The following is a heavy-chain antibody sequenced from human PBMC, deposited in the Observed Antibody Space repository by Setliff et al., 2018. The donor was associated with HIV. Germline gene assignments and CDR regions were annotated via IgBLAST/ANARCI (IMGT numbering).Heavy chain of an antibody. CDR1: GFTFRAYS. CDR2: ISGSGETK. V-gene: IGHV3-48*01. Sequence: GGSLRLSCAASGFTFRAYSLNWVRQAPGKGLEWLSYISGSGETKYYADSVTGRFTISRDYAKNSLYLQMNSLRAEDTAVYYCAKGALGYCSGTICYPFDYWAQGTLVTV. J-gene: IGHJ4*02. CDR3: AKGALGYCSGTICYPFDY. D-gene: IGHD2-15*01.